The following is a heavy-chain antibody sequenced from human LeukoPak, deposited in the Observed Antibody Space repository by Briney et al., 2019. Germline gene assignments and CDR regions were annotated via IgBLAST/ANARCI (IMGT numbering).Heavy chain of an antibody. CDR2: ISGSGGST. Sequence: GGSLRLSCAASGFTFSNNAMSWVRQAPGKGLEWVSAISGSGGSTYYADSVKGRFTISRDNSKNTLYLQMNSLRAEDTAVYYCAKIREYSSSLGAFGIWGQGTMVTVSS. CDR1: GFTFSNNA. CDR3: AKIREYSSSLGAFGI. V-gene: IGHV3-23*01. J-gene: IGHJ3*02. D-gene: IGHD6-6*01.